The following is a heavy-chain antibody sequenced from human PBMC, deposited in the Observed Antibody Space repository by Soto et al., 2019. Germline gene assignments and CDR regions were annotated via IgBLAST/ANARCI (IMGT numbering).Heavy chain of an antibody. CDR1: GFTFSIYT. CDR2: ISPSSDYI. V-gene: IGHV3-21*01. J-gene: IGHJ6*02. D-gene: IGHD2-2*01. CDR3: ARGHIVVLPAASRAYYYGLDV. Sequence: EVQLVESGGGLVKPGGSLRLSCAASGFTFSIYTMNWVRQAPGKGLEWVSSISPSSDYIYYADSLKDRFTISRDNTKNSLYLQMNSLGVEDTAVYYCARGHIVVLPAASRAYYYGLDVWGQGTTVTVSS.